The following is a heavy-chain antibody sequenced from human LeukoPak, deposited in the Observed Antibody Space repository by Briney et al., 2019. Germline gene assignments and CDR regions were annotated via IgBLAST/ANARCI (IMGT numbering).Heavy chain of an antibody. CDR2: ISSSSSYI. CDR3: ARDSSSGWSL. CDR1: GFTFSSYS. J-gene: IGHJ4*02. D-gene: IGHD6-19*01. V-gene: IGHV3-21*01. Sequence: GGSLRLSCAASGFTFSSYSMNRVRQAPGKGLEWVSSISSSSSYIYYADSVKGRFTISRDNAKNSLYLQMNSLRAEDTAVYYCARDSSSGWSLWGQGTLVTVSS.